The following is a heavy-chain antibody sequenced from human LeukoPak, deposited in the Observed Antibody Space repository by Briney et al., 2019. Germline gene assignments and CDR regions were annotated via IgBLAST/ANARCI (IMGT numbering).Heavy chain of an antibody. V-gene: IGHV4-31*03. CDR2: IYNSGRT. J-gene: IGHJ4*02. CDR1: GGSISSNYY. Sequence: SQTLSLTCTVSGGSISSNYYLSWIRQHPGEGLEWIGYIYNSGRTYYNPSLKNRVHISIDRSKHQLSLKLNSVTAADTAVYYCARDGDYYDPSFWGQGTLVPVSS. D-gene: IGHD3-22*01. CDR3: ARDGDYYDPSF.